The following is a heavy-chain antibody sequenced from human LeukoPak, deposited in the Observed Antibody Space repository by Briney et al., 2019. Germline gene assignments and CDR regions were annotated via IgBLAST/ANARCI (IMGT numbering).Heavy chain of an antibody. D-gene: IGHD3-10*01. CDR1: GGSISSGGYY. J-gene: IGHJ3*02. V-gene: IGHV4-31*03. CDR2: IYYSGST. CDR3: ARDPHKGLWFGDHQPFDI. Sequence: PSQTLSLTCTVSGGSISSGGYYWSWSRQHPGKGLEWIGYIYYSGSTYYNPSLKSRVTISVDTSKNQFSLKLSSVTAADTAVYYCARDPHKGLWFGDHQPFDIWGQGTMVTVSS.